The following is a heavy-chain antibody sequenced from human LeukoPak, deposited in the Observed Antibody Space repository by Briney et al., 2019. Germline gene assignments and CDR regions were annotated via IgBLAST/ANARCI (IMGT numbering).Heavy chain of an antibody. V-gene: IGHV4-30-4*08. CDR2: IYYSRST. J-gene: IGHJ5*02. Sequence: SETLSLTCTVSGGSISSGDYYWSWHRQPPGKGREWIVYIYYSRSTYYNPSLKSRVTISEDTSKNQFSLKLSSVTAADTAVYYCARVILTGWFDPWGQGTLVTVSS. CDR1: GGSISSGDYY. D-gene: IGHD2-8*01. CDR3: ARVILTGWFDP.